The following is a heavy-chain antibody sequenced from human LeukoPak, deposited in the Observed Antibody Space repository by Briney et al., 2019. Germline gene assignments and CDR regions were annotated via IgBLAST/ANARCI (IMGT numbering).Heavy chain of an antibody. CDR3: VLRLAVAGTGYYGMDV. V-gene: IGHV4-34*01. J-gene: IGHJ6*02. CDR2: INHSGST. Sequence: PSETLSLTCAVYGVSFSGYYWSWIRQPPGKGLEWIGEINHSGSTNYNPSLKSRVTISVDTSKNQFSLKLSSVTAADTAVYYCVLRLAVAGTGYYGMDVWGQGTTVTVSS. CDR1: GVSFSGYY. D-gene: IGHD6-19*01.